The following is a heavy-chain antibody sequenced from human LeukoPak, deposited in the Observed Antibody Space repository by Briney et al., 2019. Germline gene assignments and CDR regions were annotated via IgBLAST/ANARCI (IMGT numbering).Heavy chain of an antibody. CDR1: GGSISSYY. Sequence: SETLSLTCTVSGGSISSYYWSWIRQPPGKGLEWIGYIYYTGSTDYNPSLKSRVTMSVDTSKNQFSLELSSVTAADTAVYYCARGWNYGDYWGQGTLVTVSS. D-gene: IGHD1-7*01. CDR3: ARGWNYGDY. CDR2: IYYTGST. J-gene: IGHJ4*02. V-gene: IGHV4-59*01.